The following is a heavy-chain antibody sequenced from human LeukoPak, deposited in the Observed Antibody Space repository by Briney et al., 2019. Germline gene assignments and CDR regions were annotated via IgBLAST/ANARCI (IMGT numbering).Heavy chain of an antibody. J-gene: IGHJ6*03. CDR1: EFSVGSNY. CDR3: AELSITMIGGV. CDR2: IYRGGST. D-gene: IGHD3-10*02. Sequence: GWSLTLSCAASEFSVGSNYMTWVRQAPGKGLDWVPLIYRGGSTYYAHSVKDRFTISRDNSKNTLYLQINSLRAEDTAVYYCAELSITMIGGVWGKGTTVTIS. V-gene: IGHV3-66*01.